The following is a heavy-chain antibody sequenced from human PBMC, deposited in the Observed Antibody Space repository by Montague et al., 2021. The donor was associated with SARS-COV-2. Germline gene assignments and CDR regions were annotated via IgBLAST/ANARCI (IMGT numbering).Heavy chain of an antibody. V-gene: IGHV3-30*04. CDR3: ARDGYSSGTVGPADY. D-gene: IGHD6-19*01. CDR1: GFTFSSYA. J-gene: IGHJ4*02. CDR2: ISNDGNYK. Sequence: SLRLSCAASGFTFSSYAMHWVRQAPGKGLDWVAAISNDGNYKPYADSVKGRLTISRDNSKSTLYLQLNSLRSEDTAIYYCARDGYSSGTVGPADYWGQGTLVTVSS.